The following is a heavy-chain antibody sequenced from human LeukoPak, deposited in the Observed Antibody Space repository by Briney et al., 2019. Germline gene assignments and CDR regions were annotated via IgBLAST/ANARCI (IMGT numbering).Heavy chain of an antibody. CDR2: ISYDGNNK. CDR1: GFTFSSYG. V-gene: IGHV3-30*18. J-gene: IGHJ3*02. D-gene: IGHD6-13*01. CDR3: AKARRERWYGDAFDI. Sequence: GGSPRLSCAASGFTFSSYGMHWVRQAPGKGLEWVTVISYDGNNKYYADSVKGRFTISRDNSKNTLDLQMNSLRPEDTAVYYCAKARRERWYGDAFDIWGQGKMVTVSS.